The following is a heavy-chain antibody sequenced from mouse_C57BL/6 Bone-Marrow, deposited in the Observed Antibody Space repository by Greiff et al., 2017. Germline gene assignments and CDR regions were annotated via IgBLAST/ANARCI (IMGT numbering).Heavy chain of an antibody. CDR1: GYTFTSYW. J-gene: IGHJ3*01. CDR3: ARSRIRRWFAY. V-gene: IGHV1-59*01. Sequence: QVQLQQPGAELVRPGTSVKLSCKASGYTFTSYWMHWVKQRPGQGLESIGVIDPSDSYTNYNQKFKGKATLTVDTSSSTAYMQLSSLTSEDSAVYYCARSRIRRWFAYWGQGTLVTVSA. D-gene: IGHD2-12*01. CDR2: IDPSDSYT.